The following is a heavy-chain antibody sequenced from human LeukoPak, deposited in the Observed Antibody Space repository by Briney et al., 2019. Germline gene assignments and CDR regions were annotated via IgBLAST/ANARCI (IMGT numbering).Heavy chain of an antibody. CDR1: GDTLTESS. J-gene: IGHJ1*01. CDR3: AADLGQLLSL. D-gene: IGHD6-13*01. Sequence: PGASVKVSSKVSGDTLTESSTHWVRQPPGKGLEWMGGFEPEDGEAIYAQRFQGRPTLTEDTSTETAYMELSSLTSEDTAVYFCAADLGQLLSLWGQGPLVSVSS. V-gene: IGHV1-24*01. CDR2: FEPEDGEA.